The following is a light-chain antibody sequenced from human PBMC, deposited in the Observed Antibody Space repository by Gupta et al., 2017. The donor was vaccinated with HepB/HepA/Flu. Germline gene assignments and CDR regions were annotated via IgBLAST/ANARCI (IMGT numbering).Light chain of an antibody. J-gene: IGLJ1*01. CDR2: DVS. V-gene: IGLV2-14*03. CDR3: SSYTSSSYYV. Sequence: QSALTQPASVSGSPGQSISISCTGTSSEVGGYNYVSWYQHHAAKTHKLMIYDVSRRTAGVANGFSGSKAGNTASLTISGLQEEDEADYYCSSYTSSSYYVFGTGTKVTVL. CDR1: SSEVGGYNY.